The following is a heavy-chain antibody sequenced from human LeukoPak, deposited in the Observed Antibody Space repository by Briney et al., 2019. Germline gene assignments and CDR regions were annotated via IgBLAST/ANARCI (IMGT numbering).Heavy chain of an antibody. J-gene: IGHJ5*02. CDR3: ARGTFSSGSWFDP. Sequence: PGGSLRLSCAGSGFTFSDYYMSRIRQAPGKGLEWVSYISSSGSTIYYADSVKGRFTISRDNAKNSLYLQMNSLRAEDTAVYYCARGTFSSGSWFDPWGQGTLVTVSS. CDR1: GFTFSDYY. V-gene: IGHV3-11*04. CDR2: ISSSGSTI. D-gene: IGHD3-10*01.